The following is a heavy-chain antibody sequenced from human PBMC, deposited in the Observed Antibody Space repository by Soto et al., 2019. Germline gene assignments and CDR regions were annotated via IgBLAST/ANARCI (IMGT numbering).Heavy chain of an antibody. J-gene: IGHJ6*02. D-gene: IGHD5-18*01. CDR2: ISGSGGST. CDR1: GFTFSSYA. V-gene: IGHV3-23*01. Sequence: GGSLRLSCAASGFTFSSYAMSWVRQAPGKGLEWVSAISGSGGSTYYADSVKGRFTISRDNSKNTLYLQMNSLRAEDTAVYYCATGGYSYGTPYYYYGMDVWGQGTTVTVSS. CDR3: ATGGYSYGTPYYYYGMDV.